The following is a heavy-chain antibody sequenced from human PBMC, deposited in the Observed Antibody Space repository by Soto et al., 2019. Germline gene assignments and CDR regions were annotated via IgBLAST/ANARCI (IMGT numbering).Heavy chain of an antibody. CDR2: VNHRGSF. Sequence: PSETLSLTCAVSGGAFIGYDWSWIRQSPGKGLEWIGEVNHRGSFNYNPSLEGRVTINVDATKNQFSLTLTSVTAADTAVYYCARLVVVSPVANVWGQGTLVTASS. CDR1: GGAFIGYD. V-gene: IGHV4-34*01. J-gene: IGHJ4*02. D-gene: IGHD2-2*01. CDR3: ARLVVVSPVANV.